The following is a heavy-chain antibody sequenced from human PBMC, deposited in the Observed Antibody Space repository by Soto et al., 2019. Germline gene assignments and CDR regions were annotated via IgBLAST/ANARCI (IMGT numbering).Heavy chain of an antibody. CDR3: AKNMGRVTTSWHFDY. J-gene: IGHJ4*02. V-gene: IGHV3-23*01. CDR2: IHGGGNSA. Sequence: EVQLLESGGDLVQPGRSLRLSCAASGFTFSGYAMSWVRQAPGKGLEWVSVIHGGGNSAYYADSVKGRFTISRDNSKNTLYLQMSSLRGADTAVYYCAKNMGRVTTSWHFDYWGQGTLGTVSS. D-gene: IGHD4-17*01. CDR1: GFTFSGYA.